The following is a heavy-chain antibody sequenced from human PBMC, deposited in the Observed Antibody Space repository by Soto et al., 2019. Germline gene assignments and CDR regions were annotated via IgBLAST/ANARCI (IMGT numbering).Heavy chain of an antibody. CDR3: AKDKVDTAMVGEAFDI. D-gene: IGHD5-18*01. V-gene: IGHV3-23*01. J-gene: IGHJ3*02. CDR2: ISGSGGST. CDR1: GFTFSSYA. Sequence: PGGSLRLSCAASGFTFSSYAMSWVRQAPGKGLEWVSAISGSGGSTYYADSVKGRFTISRDNSKNTLYLQMNSLRAEDTAVYYCAKDKVDTAMVGEAFDIWGQGTMVTVSS.